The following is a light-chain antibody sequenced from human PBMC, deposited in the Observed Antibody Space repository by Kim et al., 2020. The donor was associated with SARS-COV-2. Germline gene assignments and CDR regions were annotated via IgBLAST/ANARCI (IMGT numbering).Light chain of an antibody. CDR3: QHYNNWPRT. CDR1: QSVSSN. CDR2: GAS. V-gene: IGKV3-15*01. J-gene: IGKJ1*01. Sequence: EIVMTQSPATLSVSPGKRATLSCRASQSVSSNLAWYQQKPGQAPRLLIYGASTRATGIPARFSGSGSGTEFTLTISSLQSEDFAVYYCQHYNNWPRTFGQGTKVDIK.